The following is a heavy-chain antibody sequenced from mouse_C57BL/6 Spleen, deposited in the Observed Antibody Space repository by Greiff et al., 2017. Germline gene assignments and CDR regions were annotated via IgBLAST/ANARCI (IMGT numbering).Heavy chain of an antibody. CDR1: GYTFTSYW. D-gene: IGHD1-1*01. Sequence: QVQLQQPGAELVKPGASVKMSCKASGYTFTSYWITWVKQRPGQGLEWIGDIYPGSGSPNYNEKFKSKATLTVDTSSSTAYMQLSSLTSEDSAVYYCAREWGITTVGGAMDYWGQGTSVTVSS. V-gene: IGHV1-55*01. CDR3: AREWGITTVGGAMDY. J-gene: IGHJ4*01. CDR2: IYPGSGSP.